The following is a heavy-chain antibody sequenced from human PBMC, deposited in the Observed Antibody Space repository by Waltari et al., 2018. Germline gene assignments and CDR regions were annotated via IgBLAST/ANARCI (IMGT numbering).Heavy chain of an antibody. J-gene: IGHJ4*02. V-gene: IGHV1-69*10. CDR3: ARDATTVTQTD. Sequence: QVQLVQSGAEVQKPGSSVKVSCQASGGTFSSYAISWVRQAPGQGLAWMGGIIPILGIANYAQKFQGRVTITADKSTSTAYMELSSLRSEDTAVYYGARDATTVTQTDWGQGTLVTVSS. CDR1: GGTFSSYA. CDR2: IIPILGIA. D-gene: IGHD4-17*01.